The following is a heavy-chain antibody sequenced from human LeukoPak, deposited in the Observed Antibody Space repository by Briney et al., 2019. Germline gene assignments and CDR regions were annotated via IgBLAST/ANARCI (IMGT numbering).Heavy chain of an antibody. D-gene: IGHD3-22*01. CDR1: GGTFSSYA. CDR2: IIPIFGTA. CDR3: ARTYYYDSSGYYDVGYFDY. Sequence: SVKVSCKASGGTFSSYAISWVRQAPGQGLEWMGGIIPIFGTANYAQKFQGRVTITTDESTSTAYMELSSLRSEDTAVYYCARTYYYDSSGYYDVGYFDYWGQGTLVTVSS. V-gene: IGHV1-69*05. J-gene: IGHJ4*02.